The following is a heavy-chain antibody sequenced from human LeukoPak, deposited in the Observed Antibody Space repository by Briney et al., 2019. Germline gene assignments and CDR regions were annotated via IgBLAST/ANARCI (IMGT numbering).Heavy chain of an antibody. V-gene: IGHV1-69*05. J-gene: IGHJ3*02. CDR3: AKATWYGGNPSGAFDM. D-gene: IGHD4/OR15-4a*01. CDR1: GGTFSSYA. CDR2: IIPIFGTA. Sequence: SVKVSCKASGGTFSSYAISWVRQAPGQGLEWMGGIIPIFGTANYAQKFQGRVTMTRDTSTSTVYMELSSLRSEDTAVYYCAKATWYGGNPSGAFDMWGQGTMVTVSS.